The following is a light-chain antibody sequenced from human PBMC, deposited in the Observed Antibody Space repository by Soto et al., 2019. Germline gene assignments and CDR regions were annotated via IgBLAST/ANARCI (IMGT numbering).Light chain of an antibody. V-gene: IGLV2-14*01. CDR3: SSYTSSSTWV. CDR2: DVS. J-gene: IGLJ3*02. Sequence: QSALTQPASVSGSPGQSITISCTGTSSDVGGYNYVSWYQQLPGKAPKLMIYDVSNRPSGVSNRFSGSKSGNTASLTISGLQAEDEADYYCSSYTSSSTWVFGGGTKVTVL. CDR1: SSDVGGYNY.